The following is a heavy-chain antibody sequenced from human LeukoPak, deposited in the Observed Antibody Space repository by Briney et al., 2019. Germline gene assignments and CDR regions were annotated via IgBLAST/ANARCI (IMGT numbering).Heavy chain of an antibody. V-gene: IGHV3-23*01. Sequence: GGSLRLSCAASGFTFSNYAMSWVRRAPGKGLEWVSAISGSGGSTYYADSMKGRFTISRDNSKNTLYLQVNSLRAEDTAMYYCARNILFAFDIWGQGTMVTVSS. CDR1: GFTFSNYA. J-gene: IGHJ3*02. CDR2: ISGSGGST. CDR3: ARNILFAFDI.